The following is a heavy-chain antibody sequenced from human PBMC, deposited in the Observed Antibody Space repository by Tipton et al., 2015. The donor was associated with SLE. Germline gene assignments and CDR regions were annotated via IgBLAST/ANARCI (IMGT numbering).Heavy chain of an antibody. CDR2: MFYTGSA. CDR1: AVSMTGSY. Sequence: TLSLTCSVSAVSMTGSYWSWIRQPPGKGLQWIGAMFYTGSAHYNPSLKGRVAISVDTSKNVFSLNISSVTAADTAIYYCVRLRREHQIVRLGWFWGLGALVTVSS. CDR3: VRLRREHQIVRLGWF. D-gene: IGHD2/OR15-2a*01. J-gene: IGHJ1*01. V-gene: IGHV4-59*12.